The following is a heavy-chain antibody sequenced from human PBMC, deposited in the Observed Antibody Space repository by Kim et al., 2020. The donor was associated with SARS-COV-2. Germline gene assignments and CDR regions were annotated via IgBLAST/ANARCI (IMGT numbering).Heavy chain of an antibody. CDR3: ARDIVVVPAAITAPRYGMDV. V-gene: IGHV3-21*01. CDR1: GFTFSSYS. Sequence: GGSLRLSCAASGFTFSSYSMNWVRQAPGKGLEWVSSISSSSSYIYYADSVKGRFTISRDNAKNSLYLQMNSLRAEDTAVYYCARDIVVVPAAITAPRYGMDVWGQGTTVTVSS. D-gene: IGHD2-2*02. J-gene: IGHJ6*02. CDR2: ISSSSSYI.